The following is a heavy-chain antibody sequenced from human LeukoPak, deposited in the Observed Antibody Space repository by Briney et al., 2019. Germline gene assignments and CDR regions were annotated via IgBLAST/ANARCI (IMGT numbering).Heavy chain of an antibody. CDR3: TTDRYYDNSELQFQH. CDR2: IKRETGGGTI. Sequence: KAGGSLRLSCAASGFTLNNAWMSWVRQAPGKGLEWLGRIKRETGGGTIDYAAPVKGRFTISRDDSRNTLYLQMDSLKIEDTAVYYCTTDRYYDNSELQFQHWGQGTLVTVSS. V-gene: IGHV3-15*01. CDR1: GFTLNNAW. D-gene: IGHD3-22*01. J-gene: IGHJ1*01.